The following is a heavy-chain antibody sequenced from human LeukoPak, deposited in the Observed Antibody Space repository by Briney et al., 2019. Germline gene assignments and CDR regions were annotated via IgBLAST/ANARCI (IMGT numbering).Heavy chain of an antibody. CDR1: GGSISSSNW. D-gene: IGHD3-10*01. CDR2: IDDSGNT. Sequence: SETLSLTCAVSGGSISSSNWWSWVRQPPGKGLEWIGYIDDSGNTNYNPSLKSQVTISVDKSKNQFSLKLSFVTAADTAMYYCARSDYHNSGSHTVFDAFDIWGQGARVTVSS. CDR3: ARSDYHNSGSHTVFDAFDI. J-gene: IGHJ3*02. V-gene: IGHV4-4*02.